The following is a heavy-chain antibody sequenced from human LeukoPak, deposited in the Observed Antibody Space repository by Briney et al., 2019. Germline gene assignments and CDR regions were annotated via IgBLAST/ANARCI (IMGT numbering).Heavy chain of an antibody. J-gene: IGHJ4*02. CDR2: IIPIFGTA. V-gene: IGHV1-69*13. D-gene: IGHD2-21*02. Sequence: SVKVSCKASGGTFSSYAISWVRQAPGQGLEWMGGIIPIFGTANYAQKFQGRVTITADESTSTAYMELSSLRSEDTAVYYCARSILWWLLLFSFDYWGQGTLVTVSS. CDR3: ARSILWWLLLFSFDY. CDR1: GGTFSSYA.